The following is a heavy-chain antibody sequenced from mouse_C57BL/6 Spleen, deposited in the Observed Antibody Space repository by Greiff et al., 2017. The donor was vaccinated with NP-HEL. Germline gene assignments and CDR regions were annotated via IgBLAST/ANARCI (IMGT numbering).Heavy chain of an antibody. J-gene: IGHJ1*03. CDR1: GYTFTDYY. D-gene: IGHD2-4*01. Sequence: EVQLQQSGPELVKPGASVKISCKASGYTFTDYYMNWVKQSHGKSLEWIGDINPNNGGTSYNQKFKGKATLTVDKSSSTAYMELRSLTSEDSAVYYCARGDYDYDEGYFDVWGTGTTVTVSS. V-gene: IGHV1-26*01. CDR3: ARGDYDYDEGYFDV. CDR2: INPNNGGT.